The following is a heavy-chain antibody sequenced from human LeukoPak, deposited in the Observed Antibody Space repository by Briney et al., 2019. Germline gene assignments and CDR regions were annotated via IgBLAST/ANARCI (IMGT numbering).Heavy chain of an antibody. J-gene: IGHJ3*02. CDR3: ARRGYFDI. V-gene: IGHV4-34*01. Sequence: KDSETLSLTCAVYLESFSGYYWRWVPPPPGKGLEWIGEIDHIGSSNYNSSVKGRVTISVDTSKNQFSLKLGSVTAADTAVYYCARRGYFDIWGQGTMVTVSS. D-gene: IGHD5-12*01. CDR2: IDHIGSS. CDR1: LESFSGYY.